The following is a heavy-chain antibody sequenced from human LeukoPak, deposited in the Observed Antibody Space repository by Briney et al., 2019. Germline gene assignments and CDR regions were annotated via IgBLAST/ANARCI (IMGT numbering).Heavy chain of an antibody. CDR2: IYSDGST. Sequence: PGGSLRLSCAASGXTVSSNHMSWVRQAPGKGLESVSLIYSDGSTYYADSVKGRFTISRDNSKNTLYLQMNSLRAEDTAVYYCARKYCSGGTCYTGILEYWGQGTLVTVS. D-gene: IGHD2-15*01. CDR1: GXTVSSNH. V-gene: IGHV3-53*01. J-gene: IGHJ4*02. CDR3: ARKYCSGGTCYTGILEY.